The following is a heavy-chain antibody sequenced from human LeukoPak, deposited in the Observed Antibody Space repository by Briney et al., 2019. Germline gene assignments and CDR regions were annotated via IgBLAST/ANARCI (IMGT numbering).Heavy chain of an antibody. CDR2: ISYDGSNK. Sequence: PGGSLRLSCAASGFTFSSYGMHWVRQAPGKGLEWVAVISYDGSNKYYADSVKGRFTISRDNSKNTLYLQMNGLRAEDTAVYYCAKDAHPRAVAGTCLDYWGQGTLVTVSS. J-gene: IGHJ4*02. CDR1: GFTFSSYG. V-gene: IGHV3-30*18. D-gene: IGHD6-19*01. CDR3: AKDAHPRAVAGTCLDY.